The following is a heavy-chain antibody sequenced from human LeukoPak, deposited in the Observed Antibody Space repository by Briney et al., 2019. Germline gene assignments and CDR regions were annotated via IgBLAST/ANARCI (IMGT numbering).Heavy chain of an antibody. J-gene: IGHJ4*02. CDR3: ARGGSSPTARPYYFDY. D-gene: IGHD3-16*01. V-gene: IGHV1-2*04. CDR1: GYTFTGYY. CDR2: INPNSGGT. Sequence: ASVKVSCKASGYTFTGYYMHWVRQAPGQGLEWMGWINPNSGGTNYAQKFQGWVTMTRDTSISTAYMELSRLRSDDTAVYYCARGGSSPTARPYYFDYWGQGTLVTVSS.